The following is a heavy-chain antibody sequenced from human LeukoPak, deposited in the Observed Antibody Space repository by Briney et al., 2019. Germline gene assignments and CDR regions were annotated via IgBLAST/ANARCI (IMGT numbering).Heavy chain of an antibody. D-gene: IGHD3-10*01. CDR1: GFTFSSYG. CDR2: ISGSGYSV. Sequence: PGGSLRLSCAASGFTFSSYGMSWVRQAPGKGQEWVSGISGSGYSVYYADSVRGRFTISRDNAKNSLYLQMNSLRAEDTAVYYCARGGLWFGELLFDYWGQGTLVTVSS. CDR3: ARGGLWFGELLFDY. J-gene: IGHJ4*02. V-gene: IGHV3-23*01.